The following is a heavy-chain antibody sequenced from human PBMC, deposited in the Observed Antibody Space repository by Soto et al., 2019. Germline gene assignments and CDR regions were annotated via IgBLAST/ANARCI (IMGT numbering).Heavy chain of an antibody. CDR1: GFTFSSYS. Sequence: GGSLRLSCAASGFTFSSYSMNWVRQAPGKGLEWVSSISSSISYIYYADSVKGRFTISRDNAKNSLYLQMNSLRAEDTAVYYCARGNDISPIYYYYGMDVWGQGTRVTVSS. D-gene: IGHD3-9*01. CDR2: ISSSISYI. J-gene: IGHJ6*02. CDR3: ARGNDISPIYYYYGMDV. V-gene: IGHV3-21*01.